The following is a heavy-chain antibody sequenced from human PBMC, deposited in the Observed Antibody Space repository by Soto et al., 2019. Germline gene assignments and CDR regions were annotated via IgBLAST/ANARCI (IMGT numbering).Heavy chain of an antibody. V-gene: IGHV3-11*06. J-gene: IGHJ4*02. CDR1: GFTFSDYY. CDR3: ASGIAARPTPFDY. CDR2: ISSSSSYT. Sequence: QVQLVESGGGLVQPGGSLRLSCAASGFTFSDYYMSWIRQAPGKGLEWVSYISSSSSYTNYADSVKGRFTISRDNAKNSLYMQMNSLRAEDTAVYYCASGIAARPTPFDYWGQGTLVTVSS. D-gene: IGHD6-6*01.